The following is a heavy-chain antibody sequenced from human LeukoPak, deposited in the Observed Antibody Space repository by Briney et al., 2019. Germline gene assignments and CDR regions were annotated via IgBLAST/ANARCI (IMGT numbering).Heavy chain of an antibody. V-gene: IGHV4-31*03. Sequence: SETLSLTCTVSGGSISSGGYFWSWVRQHPGKGLEWIGYIYYSGSTYYSPSLRSRVSISVDTSKNQFPLKLGSVTAADTAVYYCARNFHDRSGYRYYFDYWGEGTLVTVSS. CDR2: IYYSGST. J-gene: IGHJ4*02. D-gene: IGHD3-22*01. CDR3: ARNFHDRSGYRYYFDY. CDR1: GGSISSGGYF.